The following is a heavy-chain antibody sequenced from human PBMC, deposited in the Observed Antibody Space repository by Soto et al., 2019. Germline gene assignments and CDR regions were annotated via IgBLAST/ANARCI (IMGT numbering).Heavy chain of an antibody. J-gene: IGHJ6*03. CDR2: MNPNSGNT. V-gene: IGHV1-8*01. CDR3: ARTLRGFGVVIIHYYYYMDV. CDR1: GYTFTSYD. D-gene: IGHD3-3*01. Sequence: ASVKVSCKASGYTFTSYDINWVRQATGQGLEWMGWMNPNSGNTGYAQKFQGRVTMTRNTSISTAYMELSSLRSEDTAVYYCARTLRGFGVVIIHYYYYMDVWGKGTTVTVSS.